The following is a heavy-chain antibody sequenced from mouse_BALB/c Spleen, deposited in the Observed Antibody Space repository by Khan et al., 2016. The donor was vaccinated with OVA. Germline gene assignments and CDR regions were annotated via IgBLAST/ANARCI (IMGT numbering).Heavy chain of an antibody. V-gene: IGHV5-17*02. J-gene: IGHJ2*01. CDR2: ISGDSNTI. Sequence: EVELVESGGGLVQPGGSRKLSCAASGFTFNSYGIHWVRQAPEKGLEWVAHISGDSNTIYYTDTVKGRFTISRDNPKNTLFLQMTSLMSEDTAMYYCATSYFYGYYFDYWGPGTTLTVS. D-gene: IGHD1-1*01. CDR1: GFTFNSYG. CDR3: ATSYFYGYYFDY.